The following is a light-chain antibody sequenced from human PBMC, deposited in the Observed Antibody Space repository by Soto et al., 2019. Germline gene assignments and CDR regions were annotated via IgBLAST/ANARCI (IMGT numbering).Light chain of an antibody. CDR3: QQYGSSPHT. CDR1: QSVSGDY. CDR2: ETS. J-gene: IGKJ2*01. Sequence: ELLLTQTPGTLSLSPGERDALSCRASQSVSGDYLAWYQQKPGLAPRLLIYETSRRAPGVPDRFSGSGSGTDFILTITRLEPEDRALYFCQQYGSSPHTFGQGTKLEIK. V-gene: IGKV3-20*01.